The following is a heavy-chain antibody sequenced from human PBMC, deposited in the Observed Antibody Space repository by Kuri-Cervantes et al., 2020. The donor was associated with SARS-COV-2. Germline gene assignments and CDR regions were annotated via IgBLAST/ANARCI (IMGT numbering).Heavy chain of an antibody. J-gene: IGHJ4*02. CDR3: AKDLPSSGYYYYFDY. Sequence: SETLSLTCTVSGGSISSYYWSWIRQPAGKGLEWIGRIYTSGSTNYNPSLKSRVTMSVDTSKNQFSLKLSSVTAADTAVYYCAKDLPSSGYYYYFDYWGQGTLVTVSS. V-gene: IGHV4-4*07. CDR1: GGSISSYY. D-gene: IGHD3-22*01. CDR2: IYTSGST.